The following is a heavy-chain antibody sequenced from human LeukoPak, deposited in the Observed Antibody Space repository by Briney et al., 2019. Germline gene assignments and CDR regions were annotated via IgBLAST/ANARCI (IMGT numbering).Heavy chain of an antibody. J-gene: IGHJ6*03. CDR1: GYSFTRYW. CDR3: ARQYYDPFRVCYYMDV. CDR2: VYPGDSST. D-gene: IGHD3-3*01. Sequence: GESLKISCKGSGYSFTRYWIGWVRQMPGKGLEWMGIVYPGDSSTRYSPSFQGHVTISADKSISTAYLQWRSLKASDTAMYYCARQYYDPFRVCYYMDVWGKGTTVTVSS. V-gene: IGHV5-51*01.